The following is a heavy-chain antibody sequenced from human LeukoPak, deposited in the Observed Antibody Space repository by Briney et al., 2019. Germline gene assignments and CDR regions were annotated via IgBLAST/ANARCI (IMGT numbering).Heavy chain of an antibody. Sequence: SETLSLTCTVSGGSISSYYWSWIRQPPGKGLEWIGYIYYSGSTNYNPSLKSRVTISVDTSKNQFSLKLSSVTAADTAVYYCARQAPADWFDPWGQGTLVTVSS. J-gene: IGHJ5*02. D-gene: IGHD6-6*01. CDR1: GGSISSYY. V-gene: IGHV4-59*01. CDR2: IYYSGST. CDR3: ARQAPADWFDP.